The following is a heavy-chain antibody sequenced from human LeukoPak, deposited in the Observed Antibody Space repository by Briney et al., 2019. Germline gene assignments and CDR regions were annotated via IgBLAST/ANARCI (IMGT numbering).Heavy chain of an antibody. J-gene: IGHJ4*02. CDR1: GFTFSSYA. V-gene: IGHV3-30-3*01. CDR3: ARDARPLLWFGELIDY. CDR2: ISYDGSNK. D-gene: IGHD3-10*01. Sequence: GGSLRLSCAASGFTFSSYAMHWARQAPGKGLEWVAVISYDGSNKYYADSVKGRFTISRDNSKNTLYLQMNSLRAEDTAVYYCARDARPLLWFGELIDYWGQGTLVTVSS.